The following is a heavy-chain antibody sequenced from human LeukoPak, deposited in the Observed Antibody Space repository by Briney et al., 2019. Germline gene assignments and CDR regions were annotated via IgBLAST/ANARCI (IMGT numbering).Heavy chain of an antibody. J-gene: IGHJ4*02. CDR1: GGSISIYY. V-gene: IGHV4-59*01. CDR2: IYYSGST. CDR3: ARAGYGYSSGWQVDY. Sequence: SETLSLTCTVSGGSISIYYWSWIRQPPGKGLEYIGYIYYSGSTNYNPSLKSRVTISVDTSKNQFSLKLSSVTAADTAVYYCARAGYGYSSGWQVDYWGQGTLVTVSS. D-gene: IGHD6-19*01.